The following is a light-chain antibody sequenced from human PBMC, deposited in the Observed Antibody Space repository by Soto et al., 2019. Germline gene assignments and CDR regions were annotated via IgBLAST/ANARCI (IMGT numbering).Light chain of an antibody. Sequence: DIVLTQSPDSLTLSSGGVSSINCTSSQSVFYSSANKDYIAWYQQKPGQPPKLLIYWASTRQSGVPERFSGSGSGTDFTLPITSLQAGDVAVYYCQKYHSTPITFGQGTRREIK. CDR2: WAS. J-gene: IGKJ5*01. CDR3: QKYHSTPIT. CDR1: QSVFYSSANKDY. V-gene: IGKV4-1*01.